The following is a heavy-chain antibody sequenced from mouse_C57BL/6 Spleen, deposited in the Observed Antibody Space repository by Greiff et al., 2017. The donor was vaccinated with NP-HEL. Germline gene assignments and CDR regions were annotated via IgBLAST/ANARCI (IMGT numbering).Heavy chain of an antibody. D-gene: IGHD2-4*01. CDR3: ARSGDYDYAFAY. J-gene: IGHJ3*01. V-gene: IGHV1-64*01. Sequence: VQLQQSGAELVKPGASVKLSCKASGYTFTSYWMHWVKQRPGQGLEWIGMIHPNSGSTNYNEKFKSKATLTVDKSSSTAYMQLSSLTSEDSAVYYCARSGDYDYAFAYWGQGTLVTVSA. CDR2: IHPNSGST. CDR1: GYTFTSYW.